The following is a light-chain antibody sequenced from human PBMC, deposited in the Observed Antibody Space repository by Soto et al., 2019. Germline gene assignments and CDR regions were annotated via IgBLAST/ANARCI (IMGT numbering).Light chain of an antibody. CDR2: EVT. CDR3: SSYTNINTRACV. V-gene: IGLV2-14*01. CDR1: SGDIGSYNR. Sequence: LTQPAFVSGSPGQSITISCTGTSGDIGSYNRVSWYQQHPGKAPKLIIYEVTDRPSGVSNRFSGSKSGNTASLTISGLQAEDEAEYYCSSYTNINTRACVFGTGTKV. J-gene: IGLJ1*01.